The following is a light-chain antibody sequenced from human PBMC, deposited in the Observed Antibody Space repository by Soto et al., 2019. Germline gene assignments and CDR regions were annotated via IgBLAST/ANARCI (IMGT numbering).Light chain of an antibody. CDR3: SSYVGDSAYA. J-gene: IGLJ1*01. Sequence: QSVLTQPASMSGSPGQSITISCSGTTYGFETYNQVSWYQQHPGKDPKILIYEGSKRPSGVSNRFSGSNSGNTASLTISGLQAEDEADYFCSSYVGDSAYAFGTGTKLTVL. V-gene: IGLV2-23*01. CDR1: TYGFETYNQ. CDR2: EGS.